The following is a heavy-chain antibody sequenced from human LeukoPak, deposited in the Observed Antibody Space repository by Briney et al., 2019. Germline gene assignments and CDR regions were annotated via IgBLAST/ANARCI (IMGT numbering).Heavy chain of an antibody. V-gene: IGHV3-13*01. CDR2: IGTAGDT. CDR3: ARDLTGENAFDI. Sequence: GGSLRLSCAASGFTFSSYEMHWVRQATGKSLEWVSGIGTAGDTYYPDSVKGRFTISREDDKNSLYLQMHSLRAGDTAVYYCARDLTGENAFDIWGQGTMVTVSS. D-gene: IGHD3-16*01. J-gene: IGHJ3*02. CDR1: GFTFSSYE.